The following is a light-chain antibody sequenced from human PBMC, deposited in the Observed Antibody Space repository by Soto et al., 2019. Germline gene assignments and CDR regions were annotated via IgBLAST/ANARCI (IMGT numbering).Light chain of an antibody. CDR3: QQSFRIPT. J-gene: IGKJ2*01. CDR2: AAS. Sequence: DIQMTQSPSSLSASIGDRVTITCRASQSISSYLNWYQHRPGKAPKLLIYAASNLQSGVPSRFSGSGSGTDFTLTIISLQPEDFATYYCQQSFRIPTFGQGTKVEIK. CDR1: QSISSY. V-gene: IGKV1-39*01.